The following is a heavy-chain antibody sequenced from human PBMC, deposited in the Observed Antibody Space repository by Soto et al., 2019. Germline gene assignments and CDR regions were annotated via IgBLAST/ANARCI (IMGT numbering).Heavy chain of an antibody. Sequence: ASVKVSCKASGYTFTSYAMHWVRQAPGQRLEWMGWINAGNGNTKYSQKFQGRVTITRDTSASTAYMELSSLRSEDTAVYYCARDFIAVAGGYYYMDVWGKGTTVTVSS. V-gene: IGHV1-3*01. CDR2: INAGNGNT. CDR3: ARDFIAVAGGYYYMDV. J-gene: IGHJ6*03. D-gene: IGHD6-19*01. CDR1: GYTFTSYA.